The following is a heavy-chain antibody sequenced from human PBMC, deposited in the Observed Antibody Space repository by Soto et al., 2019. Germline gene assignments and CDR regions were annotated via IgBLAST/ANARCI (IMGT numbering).Heavy chain of an antibody. Sequence: GGSLRLSCAASGFTFDDYGMSWVRQAPGKGLEWVSGINWNGGSTGYADSVKGRFTISRDNAKNSLYLQMNSLRAEDTALYHCARDQTMITFGGVISPTDVFDIWGQGTMVTVSS. J-gene: IGHJ3*02. CDR2: INWNGGST. V-gene: IGHV3-20*01. CDR3: ARDQTMITFGGVISPTDVFDI. CDR1: GFTFDDYG. D-gene: IGHD3-16*02.